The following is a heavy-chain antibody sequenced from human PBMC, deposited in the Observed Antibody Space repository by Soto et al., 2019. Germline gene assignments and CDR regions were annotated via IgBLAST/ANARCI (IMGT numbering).Heavy chain of an antibody. CDR3: TTNDACDI. CDR1: GFSFSNVW. CDR2: IKNKVGGGIT. Sequence: EVQLVESGGGLVKPGGSLRLSCAASGFSFSNVWMTWVRQAPGKGLEWVGRIKNKVGGGITEYAAPVKDRFTISRDDSKTTLYLQMSGLKIEDTAVYYCTTNDACDIWGQGTMVTVSS. V-gene: IGHV3-15*01. J-gene: IGHJ3*02.